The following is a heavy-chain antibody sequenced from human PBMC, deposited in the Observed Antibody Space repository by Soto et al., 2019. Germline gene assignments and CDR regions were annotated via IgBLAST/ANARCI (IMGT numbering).Heavy chain of an antibody. Sequence: QVQLVQSGAEVKKPGSSVKVSCKASGGTFSSYAISWVRQAPGQGLEWMGGIIPIFGTANYAQKFQGRVTITADKSTSTADMELSSLRSEDTAVYYCATPKAAAGTNTRGPYYYGMDVWGQGTTVTVSS. CDR2: IIPIFGTA. CDR3: ATPKAAAGTNTRGPYYYGMDV. J-gene: IGHJ6*02. D-gene: IGHD6-13*01. V-gene: IGHV1-69*06. CDR1: GGTFSSYA.